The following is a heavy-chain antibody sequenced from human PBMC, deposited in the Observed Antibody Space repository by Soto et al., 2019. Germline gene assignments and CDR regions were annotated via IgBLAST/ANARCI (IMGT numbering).Heavy chain of an antibody. D-gene: IGHD6-6*01. CDR1: GFTFDDYA. CDR3: AKDGEQLYPYYYMDV. J-gene: IGHJ6*03. CDR2: ISWNSGSI. V-gene: IGHV3-9*01. Sequence: GGSLRLSCAASGFTFDDYAMHWVRQAPGKGLEWVSGISWNSGSIGYADSVKGRFTISRDNAKNSLYLQMNSLRAEDTALYYCAKDGEQLYPYYYMDVWGKGTTVTVSS.